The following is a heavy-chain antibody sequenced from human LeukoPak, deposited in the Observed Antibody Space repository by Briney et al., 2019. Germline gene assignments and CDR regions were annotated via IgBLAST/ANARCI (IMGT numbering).Heavy chain of an antibody. J-gene: IGHJ4*02. Sequence: SETLSLTCTVSGGSISSYYWSWIRQPPGKGLEWIGYIYYSGSTNYNPSLKSRVTISVDTSKNQFSLKLSSVTAADTAVYYCAGIHTYYYDSSEGDYWGQGTLVTVSS. D-gene: IGHD3-22*01. CDR2: IYYSGST. CDR3: AGIHTYYYDSSEGDY. CDR1: GGSISSYY. V-gene: IGHV4-59*01.